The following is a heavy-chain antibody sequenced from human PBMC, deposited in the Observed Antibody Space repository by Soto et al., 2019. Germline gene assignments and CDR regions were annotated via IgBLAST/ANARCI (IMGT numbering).Heavy chain of an antibody. J-gene: IGHJ6*03. D-gene: IGHD2-2*02. CDR2: MNPNSGNT. CDR1: GYTFTSYD. V-gene: IGHV1-8*01. Sequence: ASVKVSCKASGYTFTSYDINWVRQATGQGLEWMGWMNPNSGNTGYAQKFQGRVTMTRNTSISTAYMELSSLRSEDTAVYYCARDIVVVPAAIPRYYMDVWGKGTTVTVSS. CDR3: ARDIVVVPAAIPRYYMDV.